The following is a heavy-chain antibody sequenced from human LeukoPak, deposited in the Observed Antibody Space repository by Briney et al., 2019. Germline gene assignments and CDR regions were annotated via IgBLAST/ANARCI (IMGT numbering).Heavy chain of an antibody. CDR1: GYIFTNNY. J-gene: IGHJ3*02. CDR3: ARLHYNDDPGGFDI. V-gene: IGHV1-46*01. D-gene: IGHD3-22*01. Sequence: ASVKVSCKTSGYIFTNNYIHWVRQAPGQGLEWMGLINPSDGATDYAQNFQGRVTMTRDMSTNTVFMDLSSLRSEDTAVFYCARLHYNDDPGGFDIWGQGTMVSVSS. CDR2: INPSDGAT.